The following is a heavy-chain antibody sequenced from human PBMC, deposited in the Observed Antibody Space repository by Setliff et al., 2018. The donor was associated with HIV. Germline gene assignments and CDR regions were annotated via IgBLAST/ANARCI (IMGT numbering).Heavy chain of an antibody. V-gene: IGHV4-39*01. CDR1: GGSISSSSYY. CDR2: IYYSGST. CDR3: ARPSAGGGYNYWYFDL. D-gene: IGHD5-12*01. Sequence: SETLSLTCTVSGGSISSSSYYWGGIRQPPGKGREWIGSIYYSGSTYYNPSLKSRVTISVDTSKNPFSLKLSPVIASDTAVSYCARPSAGGGYNYWYFDLWGRGTLVTVSS. J-gene: IGHJ2*01.